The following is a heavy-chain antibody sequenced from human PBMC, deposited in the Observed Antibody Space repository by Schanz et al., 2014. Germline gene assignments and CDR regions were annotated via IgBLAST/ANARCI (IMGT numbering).Heavy chain of an antibody. V-gene: IGHV3-33*01. CDR3: AGEKTTGLAY. Sequence: QVQLVESGGGVVQPGRSLRLSCATSGLNFDYYGMNWVRQAPGKGLEWVAVIRYDGRNKNFVESVKGRFTISRDVAKNTLYLQMFSLRAEDMGVYYCAGEKTTGLAYWGQGTQVAVSS. J-gene: IGHJ4*02. D-gene: IGHD4-4*01. CDR2: IRYDGRNK. CDR1: GLNFDYYG.